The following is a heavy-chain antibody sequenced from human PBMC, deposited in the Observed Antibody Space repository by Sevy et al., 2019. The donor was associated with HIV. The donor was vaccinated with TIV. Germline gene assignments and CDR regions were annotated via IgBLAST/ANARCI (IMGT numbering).Heavy chain of an antibody. J-gene: IGHJ6*03. V-gene: IGHV4-59*01. CDR3: ARVESTSFYYYMDV. CDR1: GGSISSYY. D-gene: IGHD2-2*01. CDR2: IYYSGST. Sequence: SETLSLTCTVSGGSISSYYWSWIRQPPGKGLEWIGYIYYSGSTNYNPSLKSRVTTSVDTSKNQFSLKLSSVTAADTAVYYCARVESTSFYYYMDVWGKGTTVTVSS.